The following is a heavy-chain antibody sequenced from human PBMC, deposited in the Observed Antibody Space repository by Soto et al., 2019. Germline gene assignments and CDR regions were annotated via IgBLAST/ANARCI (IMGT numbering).Heavy chain of an antibody. CDR2: ISSSGSTI. J-gene: IGHJ4*02. Sequence: QVQLVESGGGLVKPGGSLRLSCAASGFTFSDYYMSWIRQAPGKGLEWVSYISSSGSTIYYADSVKGRFTISRDNPKNPLYLQMHCLRSADTDVYYCARDWRRGYSNSSYEGVGYWGRGTLVTVSS. D-gene: IGHD3-3*01. CDR3: ARDWRRGYSNSSYEGVGY. CDR1: GFTFSDYY. V-gene: IGHV3-11*01.